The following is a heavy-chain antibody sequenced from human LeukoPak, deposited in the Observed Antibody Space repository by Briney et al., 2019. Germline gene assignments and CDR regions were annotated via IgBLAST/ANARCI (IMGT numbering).Heavy chain of an antibody. V-gene: IGHV1-18*01. J-gene: IGHJ5*02. Sequence: GASVKVCCNASGYTFTSYGISWERQPPGQGLEWMRWISAYNGNTNYAQKLQGRVTMTTDTSTSTAYMELRSLRSDDTAVYYCARAYSSSSGTYWFDPWGQGTLVTVSS. D-gene: IGHD6-6*01. CDR3: ARAYSSSSGTYWFDP. CDR1: GYTFTSYG. CDR2: ISAYNGNT.